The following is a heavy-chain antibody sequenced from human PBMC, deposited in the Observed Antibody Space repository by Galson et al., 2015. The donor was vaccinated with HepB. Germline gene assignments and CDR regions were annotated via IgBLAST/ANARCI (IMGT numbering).Heavy chain of an antibody. D-gene: IGHD2/OR15-2a*01. Sequence: EPLSLTCTVSGGSISSYYWSWLRQPPGEGLEWIGYIYYSGSTNYNPSLKSRVTISVDTSKNQFSLKLSSVTAADTAVYYCASPFVLRCPLGYWGQGTLVTVSS. CDR2: IYYSGST. CDR1: GGSISSYY. J-gene: IGHJ4*02. V-gene: IGHV4-59*08. CDR3: ASPFVLRCPLGY.